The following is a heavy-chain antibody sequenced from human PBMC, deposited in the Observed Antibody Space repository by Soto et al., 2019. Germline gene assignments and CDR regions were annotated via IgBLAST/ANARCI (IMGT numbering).Heavy chain of an antibody. CDR2: ISGSSGTI. CDR1: GFTFSSYS. D-gene: IGHD3-22*01. Sequence: EVQMVESGGGVVQPGGSLRLSCAASGFTFSSYSMNWVRQAPGKGLEWVSYISGSSGTIYYADSVKGRFTISRDNAKNSLYLQMNSLRDEDTAVYYCARDDSTGYYYVVPDHWGQGTLVIVSS. V-gene: IGHV3-48*02. J-gene: IGHJ4*02. CDR3: ARDDSTGYYYVVPDH.